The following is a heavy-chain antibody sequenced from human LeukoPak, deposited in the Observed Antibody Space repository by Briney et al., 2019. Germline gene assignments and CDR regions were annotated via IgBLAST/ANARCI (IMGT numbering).Heavy chain of an antibody. D-gene: IGHD3-10*01. CDR3: ARGGLENRGFIGY. Sequence: GGSLRLSCAASGFTFSSIAMSWVRQAPGKTLEWVANIKQDGTENDYVDSVKGRFTISRDNARNSLYLQMNSLRAEDTAVYFCARGGLENRGFIGYWGQGTLVTVSS. CDR2: IKQDGTEN. CDR1: GFTFSSIA. V-gene: IGHV3-7*04. J-gene: IGHJ4*02.